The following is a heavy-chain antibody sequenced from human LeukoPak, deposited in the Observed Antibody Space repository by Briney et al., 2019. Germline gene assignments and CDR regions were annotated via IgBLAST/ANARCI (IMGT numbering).Heavy chain of an antibody. CDR3: AAGLQEYSSSPNAFDY. CDR1: GFTSTSSA. CDR2: IVVGSGNT. V-gene: IGHV1-58*02. J-gene: IGHJ4*02. Sequence: SVKVSCKASGFTSTSSAMQWVRQARGQRLEWIGWIVVGSGNTNYAQKFQERVTITRDTSTSTAYMELSSLRSEDTAVYYCAAGLQEYSSSPNAFDYWGQGTLVTVSS. D-gene: IGHD6-6*01.